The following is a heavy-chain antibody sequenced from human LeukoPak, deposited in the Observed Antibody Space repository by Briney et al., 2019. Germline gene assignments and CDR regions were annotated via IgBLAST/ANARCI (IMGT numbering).Heavy chain of an antibody. J-gene: IGHJ4*02. CDR1: GFTFSSYA. Sequence: GGSLRLSCAASGFTFSSYAMSWVRQAPVKVLEWVSAISGSGGSTYYADSVKGRFTISRDNSKNTLYLQMNSLRAEDTAVYYCATTMVRGVIASRSTIDYWGQGTLVTVSS. D-gene: IGHD3-10*01. V-gene: IGHV3-23*01. CDR2: ISGSGGST. CDR3: ATTMVRGVIASRSTIDY.